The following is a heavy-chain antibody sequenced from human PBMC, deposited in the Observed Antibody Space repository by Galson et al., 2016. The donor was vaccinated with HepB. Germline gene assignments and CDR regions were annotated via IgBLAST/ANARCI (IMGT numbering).Heavy chain of an antibody. CDR3: AALGYFDPYAFDI. J-gene: IGHJ3*02. CDR2: IVVGSGNT. CDR1: GGTFSSYA. V-gene: IGHV1-58*01. Sequence: SVKVSCKASGGTFSSYAFSWVRQARGQRLEWIGWIVVGSGNTNYAQKFQERVTITRDMSTSTAYMELSSLRSEDTAVYYCAALGYFDPYAFDIWGQGTMVTVSS. D-gene: IGHD3-9*01.